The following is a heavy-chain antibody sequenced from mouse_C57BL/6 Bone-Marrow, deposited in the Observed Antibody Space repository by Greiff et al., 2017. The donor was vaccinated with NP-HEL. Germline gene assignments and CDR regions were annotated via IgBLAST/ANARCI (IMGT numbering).Heavy chain of an antibody. D-gene: IGHD1-1*01. V-gene: IGHV5-6*02. CDR1: GFTFSSYG. CDR2: ISSGGSYT. Sequence: DAKLVESGGDLVKPGGSLKLSCAASGFTFSSYGMSWVRQTPDKRLEWVATISSGGSYTYYPDSVKGRFTISRDNAKNTLYLQMSSLKSEDTAMYYCARHGDYYGSSYYYFDYWGQGTTLTVSS. CDR3: ARHGDYYGSSYYYFDY. J-gene: IGHJ2*01.